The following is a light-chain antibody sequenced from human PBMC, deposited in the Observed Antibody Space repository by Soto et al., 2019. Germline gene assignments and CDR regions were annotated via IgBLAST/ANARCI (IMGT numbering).Light chain of an antibody. V-gene: IGKV3-20*01. CDR3: QQYGTSPRT. CDR1: QSVSSDY. Sequence: EIVLTQSLDTLSLSPGERAILSCRASQSVSSDYLAWYQLRPGQAPRLVIYGASSRATGSPDRFSGSGSGTDSTLTISRLEPEDFAVYYCQQYGTSPRTFGQGTKVDIK. J-gene: IGKJ1*01. CDR2: GAS.